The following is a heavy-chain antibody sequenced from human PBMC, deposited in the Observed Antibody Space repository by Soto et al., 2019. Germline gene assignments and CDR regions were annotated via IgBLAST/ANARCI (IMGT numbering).Heavy chain of an antibody. CDR1: GFTVSTNY. Sequence: PGGSLRLSCAASGFTVSTNYMSWVRQAPGKGLEWVSVVYAGDGRYYADSVEGRFTISRDISRNTVYLQMNSLRAEDTAVYYCARTAYGKNYFDYWGQGALVTVSS. CDR3: ARTAYGKNYFDY. D-gene: IGHD3-10*01. V-gene: IGHV3-53*01. J-gene: IGHJ4*02. CDR2: VYAGDGR.